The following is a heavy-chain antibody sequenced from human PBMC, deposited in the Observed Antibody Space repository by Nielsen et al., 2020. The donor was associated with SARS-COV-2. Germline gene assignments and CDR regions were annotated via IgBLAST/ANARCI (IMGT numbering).Heavy chain of an antibody. Sequence: GESLKISCAASGFTFTDFWFSWVRQAPGKGLMWVSRINTDGSRSAYADAVKGRFTISRDNARDTLYLQMNRLSAEDTAVYYCVRVRDDGHYYDTGPFDYWGQGALVTVSS. CDR2: INTDGSRS. CDR1: GFTFTDFW. D-gene: IGHD3-22*01. V-gene: IGHV3-74*01. J-gene: IGHJ4*02. CDR3: VRVRDDGHYYDTGPFDY.